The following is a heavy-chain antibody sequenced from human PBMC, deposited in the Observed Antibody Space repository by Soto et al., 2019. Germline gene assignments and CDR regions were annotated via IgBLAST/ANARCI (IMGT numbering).Heavy chain of an antibody. CDR2: IKSKTDGGTT. V-gene: IGHV3-15*01. J-gene: IGHJ4*02. Sequence: GGSLRLSCSASGFTFSNAWMIWVRQAPGKGLEWVGRIKSKTDGGTTDYAAPVKGRFTISRDDSKNTLYLQMNSLKTEDTAVYYCTTDGIGPGGSYWYYWGQGTLVTVSS. CDR3: TTDGIGPGGSYWYY. CDR1: GFTFSNAW. D-gene: IGHD1-26*01.